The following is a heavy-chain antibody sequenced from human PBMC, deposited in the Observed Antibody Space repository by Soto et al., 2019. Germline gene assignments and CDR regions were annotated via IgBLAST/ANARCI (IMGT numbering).Heavy chain of an antibody. V-gene: IGHV4-59*01. CDR1: GGSISSYY. Sequence: SETLSLTCTVSGGSISSYYWSWIRQPPGKGLEWIGYIYYSGSTNYNPSLKSRVTISVDTSKNQFSLKLSSVTAADTAVYYCARGDRGVPHFDYWGQGTLVTVSS. CDR2: IYYSGST. J-gene: IGHJ4*02. D-gene: IGHD3-10*01. CDR3: ARGDRGVPHFDY.